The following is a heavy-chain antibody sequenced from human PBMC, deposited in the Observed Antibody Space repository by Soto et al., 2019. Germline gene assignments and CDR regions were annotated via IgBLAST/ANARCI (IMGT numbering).Heavy chain of an antibody. J-gene: IGHJ4*02. CDR2: IWYDGSNK. V-gene: IGHV3-33*01. CDR1: GFTFSSYG. D-gene: IGHD3-10*01. Sequence: GGSLRLSCAASGFTFSSYGMHWVRQAPGKGLEWVAVIWYDGSNKYYADSVKGRFTISRDNSKNTLYLQMNSLRAEDTAVYYCARGGGGSGPETYYFDYWGQGTLVTVSS. CDR3: ARGGGGSGPETYYFDY.